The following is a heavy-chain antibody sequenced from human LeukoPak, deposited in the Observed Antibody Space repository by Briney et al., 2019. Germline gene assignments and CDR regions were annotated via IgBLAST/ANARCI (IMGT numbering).Heavy chain of an antibody. Sequence: PGGSLRPSFAASGLIFSSYAMSWVRQAPGKGLGWVSAISGSGGSTYYADSVKGRFTISRDNSKNTQYLQMNSLRAEDTAVYYCAKGMTVTTMDFDYWGQGTLVTVSS. CDR1: GLIFSSYA. J-gene: IGHJ4*02. CDR3: AKGMTVTTMDFDY. D-gene: IGHD4-17*01. CDR2: ISGSGGST. V-gene: IGHV3-23*01.